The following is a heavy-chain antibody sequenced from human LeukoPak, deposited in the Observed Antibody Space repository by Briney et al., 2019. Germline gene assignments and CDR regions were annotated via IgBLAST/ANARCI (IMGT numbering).Heavy chain of an antibody. D-gene: IGHD1-26*01. CDR3: ARDYRGSYFYGMDV. Sequence: PGGSLRLSCAASGFTFSSYSMNWVRQAPGKGLEWVSYISSGSSTVYYADSVKGRFTISRDNAKNSLYLHLSILRAEDTAVYYCARDYRGSYFYGMDVWGQGTTVTVSS. J-gene: IGHJ6*02. CDR1: GFTFSSYS. CDR2: ISSGSSTV. V-gene: IGHV3-48*01.